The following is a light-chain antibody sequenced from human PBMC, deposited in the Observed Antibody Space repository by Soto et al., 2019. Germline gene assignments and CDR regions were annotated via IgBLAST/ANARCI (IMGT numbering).Light chain of an antibody. CDR1: QSLVYSDGNTY. Sequence: DVVLTQSPLSLPVTLGQPASISCRSSQSLVYSDGNTYLNWFQQRPGQSPRRLMYTVSNRGSGVPDRFGGSGSGTDFALKISRVAAEDVGVYYGMQGRTFGQGAKVEIK. V-gene: IGKV2-30*01. CDR3: MQGRT. CDR2: TVS. J-gene: IGKJ1*01.